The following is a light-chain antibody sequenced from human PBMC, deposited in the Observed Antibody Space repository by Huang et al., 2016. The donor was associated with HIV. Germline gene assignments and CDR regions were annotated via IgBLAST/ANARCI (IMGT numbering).Light chain of an antibody. CDR2: GAS. V-gene: IGKV3-15*01. Sequence: EIVMTQSPATLSVSPGERATLSCRASQSVSNNLAWYQQKPGQAPRLLSHGASTRATGVPARFRGSGSWTEFTLTISSLQSEDFAVYYCQQYHNWPPWTFGQGTKVEIK. CDR3: QQYHNWPPWT. CDR1: QSVSNN. J-gene: IGKJ1*01.